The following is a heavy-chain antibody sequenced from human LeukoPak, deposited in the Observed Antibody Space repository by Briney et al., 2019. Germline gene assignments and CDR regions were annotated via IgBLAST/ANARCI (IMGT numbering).Heavy chain of an antibody. Sequence: PGGSLRLSCAASGFTFSSYEMNWVRQAPGKGLEWVSAFSSSSGRTYYSDSVKGRFTISRDTSKTTLFLQMNSLRAEDTAVYYCAKERVSRLAATDFDYWGQGTLVTVSS. J-gene: IGHJ4*02. CDR1: GFTFSSYE. D-gene: IGHD2-15*01. V-gene: IGHV3-23*01. CDR2: FSSSSGRT. CDR3: AKERVSRLAATDFDY.